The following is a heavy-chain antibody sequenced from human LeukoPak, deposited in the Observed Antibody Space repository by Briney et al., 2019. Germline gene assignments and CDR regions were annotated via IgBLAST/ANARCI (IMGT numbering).Heavy chain of an antibody. J-gene: IGHJ6*02. CDR3: ARECLSGICPYNNMDV. V-gene: IGHV4-4*07. CDR2: IYSSGST. D-gene: IGHD3-9*01. Sequence: SETLSLTCTVSGGSISSSYWTWIRQPAGKGLEWIGRIYSSGSTNYNPSLKSRLTISVDTSRNQFSLKLNSVTAADTAVYYCARECLSGICPYNNMDVWGQGTTVTVSS. CDR1: GGSISSSY.